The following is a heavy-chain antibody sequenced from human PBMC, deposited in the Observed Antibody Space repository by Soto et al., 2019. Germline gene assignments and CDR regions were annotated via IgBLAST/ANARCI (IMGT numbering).Heavy chain of an antibody. D-gene: IGHD3-16*01. J-gene: IGHJ4*02. CDR3: GISQDRGGRTTFIY. Sequence: QSGGSLRLSCAVSGFTFADNAMQWVWQAPEKGLAWVSGINWKSDIGYADSVKGRITISRDNVENSLYLQMSSLRAEDTALYYCGISQDRGGRTTFIYWGQGTQVTVSS. CDR2: INWKSDI. CDR1: GFTFADNA. V-gene: IGHV3-9*01.